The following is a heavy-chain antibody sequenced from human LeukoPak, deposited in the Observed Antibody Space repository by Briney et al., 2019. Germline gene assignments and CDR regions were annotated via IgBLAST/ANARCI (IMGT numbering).Heavy chain of an antibody. CDR1: GYTFTSYD. Sequence: GASVKVSCKASGYTFTSYDINWVRQAAGQGLEWMGWMNTNSGSTGYAQKSQGRVTITRNTSISTAYMELSGLRSEDTAVYYCARGRSTGYPYYFEYWGQGTLVTVSS. CDR2: MNTNSGST. J-gene: IGHJ4*02. CDR3: ARGRSTGYPYYFEY. D-gene: IGHD5-12*01. V-gene: IGHV1-8*03.